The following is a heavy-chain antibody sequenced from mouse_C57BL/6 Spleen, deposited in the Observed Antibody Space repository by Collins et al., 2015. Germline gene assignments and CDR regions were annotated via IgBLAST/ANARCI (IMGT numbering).Heavy chain of an antibody. CDR2: INTYSGVP. CDR1: GYTFTTYG. CDR3: ARRDYSNYDY. Sequence: QIQLVQSGPELKKPGETVKISCKASGYTFTTYGMSWVKQAPGKGLKWMGWINTYSGVPTYADDFKGRFAFSLETSASTAYLQINNLKNEDTATYFCARRDYSNYDYWGQGTTLTVSS. V-gene: IGHV9-3*01. D-gene: IGHD2-5*01. J-gene: IGHJ2*01.